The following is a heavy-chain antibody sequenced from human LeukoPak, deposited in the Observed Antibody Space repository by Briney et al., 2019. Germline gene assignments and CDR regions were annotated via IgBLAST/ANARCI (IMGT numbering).Heavy chain of an antibody. J-gene: IGHJ4*02. CDR2: ISPDGSVK. CDR3: ARDLNWGDFDY. CDR1: GFTFDDYA. D-gene: IGHD7-27*01. Sequence: GGSLRLSCAASGFTFDDYAMHWVRQAPGKGLEWVAHISPDGSVKNHVASVKGRLTISRDNAKTTLYLQMNSLSAEDTAVYYCARDLNWGDFDYWGQGTLVTVSS. V-gene: IGHV3-7*01.